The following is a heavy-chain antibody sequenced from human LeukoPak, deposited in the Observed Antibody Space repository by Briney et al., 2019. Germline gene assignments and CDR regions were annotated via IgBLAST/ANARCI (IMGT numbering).Heavy chain of an antibody. V-gene: IGHV3-23*01. CDR2: ISGSGGST. CDR1: GFTFSSHA. CDR3: AKDWFGYYYDSSGLDY. J-gene: IGHJ4*02. Sequence: GGSLRLSCAASGFTFSSHAMSWVRQAPGKGLEWVSAISGSGGSTYYADSVKGRFTISRDNSKNTLYLQMNSLRAEDTAVYYCAKDWFGYYYDSSGLDYWGQGTLVTVSS. D-gene: IGHD3-22*01.